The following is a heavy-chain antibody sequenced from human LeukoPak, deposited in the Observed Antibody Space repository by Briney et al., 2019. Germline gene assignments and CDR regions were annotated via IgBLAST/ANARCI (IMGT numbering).Heavy chain of an antibody. Sequence: GGSLRLSCAASGFTFSSYAMHWVRQAPGKGLEWVAVISYDGSNKYYADSVKGRFTISRDNSKNTLYLQMNSLRAEDTAVYYCARDLAWGTEYYYYYMDVWGKGTTVTVSS. V-gene: IGHV3-30*01. CDR1: GFTFSSYA. CDR3: ARDLAWGTEYYYYYMDV. D-gene: IGHD1-1*01. J-gene: IGHJ6*03. CDR2: ISYDGSNK.